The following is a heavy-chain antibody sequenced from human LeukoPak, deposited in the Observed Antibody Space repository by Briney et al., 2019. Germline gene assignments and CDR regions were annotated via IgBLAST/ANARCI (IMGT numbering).Heavy chain of an antibody. D-gene: IGHD2-15*01. CDR2: IYPGDSAT. V-gene: IGHV5-51*01. CDR3: VRRGDGIYSLDY. J-gene: IGHJ4*02. Sequence: GESLQISCKGSGSSFTKFWIGWVRQMPGKGLEWMGMIYPGDSATRYSPSLRGRVTVSADKAITTAYLQWSSLKASDTAIYYCVRRGDGIYSLDYWGQGTLLTVSA. CDR1: GSSFTKFW.